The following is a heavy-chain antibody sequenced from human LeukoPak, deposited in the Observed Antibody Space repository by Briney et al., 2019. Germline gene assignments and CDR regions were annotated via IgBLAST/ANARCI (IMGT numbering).Heavy chain of an antibody. CDR3: VRFALTSSLDH. CDR1: GYHFTHYW. CDR2: IYSGDSDT. J-gene: IGHJ5*02. V-gene: IGHV5-51*01. Sequence: EALHLSCKGSGYHFTHYWIAWARQMPGKGLEWMGHIYSGDSDTRSRPSFQSQVTLSLDASLSTPFFQLTGLCAPDTALHYCVRFALTSSLDHWGQGTLVTVSS. D-gene: IGHD6-13*01.